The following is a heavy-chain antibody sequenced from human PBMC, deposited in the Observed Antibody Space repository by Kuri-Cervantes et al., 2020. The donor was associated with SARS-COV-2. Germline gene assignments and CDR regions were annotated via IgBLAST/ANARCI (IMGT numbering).Heavy chain of an antibody. CDR3: AHSQYYDSSGYTPWAFDI. V-gene: IGHV2-5*08. CDR2: IYWDDDK. J-gene: IGHJ3*02. CDR1: GGSISSYYW. Sequence: TLSLTCTVSGGSISSYYWSWIRQPPGKALEWLALIYWDDDKRYSPSLKSRLTITRDTSKNQVVLTMTNMDPVDTATYYCAHSQYYDSSGYTPWAFDIWGQGTMVTVSS. D-gene: IGHD3-22*01.